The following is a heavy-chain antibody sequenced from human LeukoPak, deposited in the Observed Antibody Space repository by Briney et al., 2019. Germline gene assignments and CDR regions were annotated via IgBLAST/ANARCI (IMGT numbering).Heavy chain of an antibody. CDR2: IWYDGSNK. CDR1: GFTFSSYG. Sequence: GGSLRLSCAASGFTFSSYGMHWVRQAPSKGLEWVAVIWYDGSNKYYADSVKGRFTISRDNSKNTLYLQMNSLRAEDTAVYYCARDIAVAGNYDYWGQGTLVTVSS. CDR3: ARDIAVAGNYDY. D-gene: IGHD6-19*01. J-gene: IGHJ4*02. V-gene: IGHV3-33*01.